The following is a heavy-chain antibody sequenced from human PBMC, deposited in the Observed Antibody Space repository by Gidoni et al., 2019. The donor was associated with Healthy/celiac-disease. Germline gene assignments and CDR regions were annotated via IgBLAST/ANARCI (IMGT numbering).Heavy chain of an antibody. V-gene: IGHV3-21*01. CDR3: ATGRYYYGSGSSLDAFDI. CDR2: ISSSSSYI. CDR1: GFTFSSYR. Sequence: EVQLVESGGGLVKPGGSLRLSCAASGFTFSSYRLNWVRQAPGKGLEWVSSISSSSSYIYYADSVKGRFTISRDNAKNSLYLQMNSLRAEDTAVYYCATGRYYYGSGSSLDAFDIWGQGTMVTVSS. D-gene: IGHD3-10*01. J-gene: IGHJ3*02.